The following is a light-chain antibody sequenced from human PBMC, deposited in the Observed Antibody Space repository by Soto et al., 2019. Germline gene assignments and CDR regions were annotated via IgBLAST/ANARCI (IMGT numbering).Light chain of an antibody. J-gene: IGLJ2*01. Sequence: QSALTQPPSASGSPGQSVTIYCTGTSSDVGGYNFVSWYQQHPGKAPKLIIYEVSNRPSGISDRFSGFKSANTAYLTISGVQPEDEADYHCSSYTTIKTVVFGGGTKLTVL. CDR2: EVS. CDR3: SSYTTIKTVV. V-gene: IGLV2-14*01. CDR1: SSDVGGYNF.